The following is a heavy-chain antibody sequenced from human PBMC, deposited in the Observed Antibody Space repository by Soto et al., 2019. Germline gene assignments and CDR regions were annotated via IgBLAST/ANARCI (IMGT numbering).Heavy chain of an antibody. V-gene: IGHV1-69*13. CDR2: IIPIFGTA. D-gene: IGHD3-22*01. Sequence: FSVKVSCKASGGTFSSYAISWVRQAPGQGLEWMGGIIPIFGTANYAQKFQGRVTITADESTSTAYMELSSLRSEDTAVYYCARDHYYDSSGYYSFDYWGQGTLVTVSS. CDR1: GGTFSSYA. CDR3: ARDHYYDSSGYYSFDY. J-gene: IGHJ4*02.